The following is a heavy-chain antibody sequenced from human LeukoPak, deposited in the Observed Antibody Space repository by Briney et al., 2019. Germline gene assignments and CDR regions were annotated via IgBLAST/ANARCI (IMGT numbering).Heavy chain of an antibody. CDR2: INPYSGGA. D-gene: IGHD2-15*01. CDR1: GYTFTGYY. V-gene: IGHV1-2*02. CDR3: ARSRYCSGGSCYSDFDF. J-gene: IGHJ4*02. Sequence: ASVKGSCKASGYTFTGYYMHWLRQAPGQGPEWMGWINPYSGGANYAQKFQGRVTMTRDASISTAYMELSRLRSDDTAVYYCARSRYCSGGSCYSDFDFWGQGTLVTVSS.